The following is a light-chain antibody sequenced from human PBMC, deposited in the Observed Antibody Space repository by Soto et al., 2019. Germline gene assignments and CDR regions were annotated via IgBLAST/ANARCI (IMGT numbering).Light chain of an antibody. V-gene: IGLV2-14*01. CDR2: EVS. Sequence: LTQPASVSGSRGQSITISCTGTSSDVGGYNYVSWYQHLPGKAPKLMIFEVSNRPSGVSNRFSGSKSGNTASLTISGLQGDDEADYYCTSFTFSSSLAFGTRTKVTVL. CDR1: SSDVGGYNY. J-gene: IGLJ1*01. CDR3: TSFTFSSSLA.